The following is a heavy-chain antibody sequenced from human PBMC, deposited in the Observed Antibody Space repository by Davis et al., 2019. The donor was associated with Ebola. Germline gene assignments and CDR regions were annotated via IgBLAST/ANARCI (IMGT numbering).Heavy chain of an antibody. CDR2: IIPILGIA. CDR1: GGTFSSYA. J-gene: IGHJ6*02. V-gene: IGHV1-69*04. CDR3: ASLRYSSSSAPYYYGMDV. D-gene: IGHD6-6*01. Sequence: AASVKVSCKASGGTFSSYAISWVRQAPGQGLEWMGRIIPILGIANYAQKFQGRVTITADKSTSTAYMELSSLRSEDTAVYYCASLRYSSSSAPYYYGMDVWGQGTTVTVSS.